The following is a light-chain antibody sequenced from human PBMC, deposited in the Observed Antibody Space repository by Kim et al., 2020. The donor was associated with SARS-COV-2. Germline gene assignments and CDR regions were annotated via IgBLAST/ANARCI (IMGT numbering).Light chain of an antibody. J-gene: IGKJ2*01. CDR1: QSITKS. CDR3: HQFDNYSQT. V-gene: IGKV1-5*03. CDR2: KAS. Sequence: DIQLTQSPSTLSASLGDSVTITCRASQSITKSLAWYQQKPGEAPKLLIYKASTLYSGVPSRFSGSGSGTAFTLTISSLQPDDLATYFCHQFDNYSQTFGQGTKLEI.